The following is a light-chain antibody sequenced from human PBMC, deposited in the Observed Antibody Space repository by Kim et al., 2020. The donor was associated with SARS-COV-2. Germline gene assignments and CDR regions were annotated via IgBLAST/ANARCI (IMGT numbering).Light chain of an antibody. CDR3: QQYDTSPLT. CDR1: QSVDSTY. J-gene: IGKJ4*01. CDR2: GAS. V-gene: IGKV3-20*01. Sequence: PGESATLSCRASQSVDSTYLAWYQQKPGQSPRLLINGASSRATGIPDRFSGSGSGTDFTLTISRLEPEDFAVYYCQQYDTSPLTFGGGTKLEI.